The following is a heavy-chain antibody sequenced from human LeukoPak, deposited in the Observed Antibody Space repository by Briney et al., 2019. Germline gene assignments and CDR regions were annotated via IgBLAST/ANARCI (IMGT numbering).Heavy chain of an antibody. J-gene: IGHJ4*02. CDR1: GFSLSTTGVG. CDR2: IYWNDDK. CDR3: SHTLAAAAGDKEGGY. V-gene: IGHV2-5*01. D-gene: IGHD2-15*01. Sequence: SGPTLVNPTQTLTLTCTFSGFSLSTTGVGVGWIRQPPGKALEWLALIYWNDDKRYSPSLRRRLTITKDTSKNQVVLTMTNVDPVDTATYYCSHTLAAAAGDKEGGYWGQGTLVTVSS.